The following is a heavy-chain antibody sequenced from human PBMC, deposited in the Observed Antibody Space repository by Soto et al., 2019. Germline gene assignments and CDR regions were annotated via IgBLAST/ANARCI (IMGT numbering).Heavy chain of an antibody. CDR3: AKDRRDGDFMHILVVDF. D-gene: IGHD2-15*01. J-gene: IGHJ4*02. Sequence: QVRLVESGGGEVQPGGSLRLSCATSGFRLSSYAMHWVRQAAGKGLEWVALMSYDESKKYYADSVKGRFTISRDTSKNTLVLEMNNLRVEDTAVYYCAKDRRDGDFMHILVVDFWGQGALVTVSS. V-gene: IGHV3-30*18. CDR1: GFRLSSYA. CDR2: MSYDESKK.